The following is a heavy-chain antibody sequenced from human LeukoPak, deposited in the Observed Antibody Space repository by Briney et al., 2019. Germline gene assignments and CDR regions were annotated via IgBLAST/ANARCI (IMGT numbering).Heavy chain of an antibody. J-gene: IGHJ4*02. Sequence: PSETLSLTCTVSGGSFSSSSYFWVWIRQPPGKGLEWVGTVSYSGSTYYNPSLKSRVTTSADTPKNQFFLRLRSVTAADTAVYYCARQVVPGYYDYWGQGTLVTVSS. CDR3: ARQVVPGYYDY. D-gene: IGHD3-22*01. CDR2: VSYSGST. V-gene: IGHV4-39*01. CDR1: GGSFSSSSYF.